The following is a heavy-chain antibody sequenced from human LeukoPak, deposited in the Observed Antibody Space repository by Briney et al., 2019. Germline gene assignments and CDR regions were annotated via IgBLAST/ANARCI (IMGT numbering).Heavy chain of an antibody. CDR1: GGSISSYY. CDR3: ASARGVKFYGWFDP. CDR2: IYYSGST. D-gene: IGHD3-10*01. V-gene: IGHV4-59*01. J-gene: IGHJ5*02. Sequence: SETLSLTCTVSGGSISSYYWCWIRQPPGKGLEWIGYIYYSGSTNYNPSLKSRVTISVDTSKNQFSLKLSSVTAADTAVYYCASARGVKFYGWFDPWGQGTLVTVSS.